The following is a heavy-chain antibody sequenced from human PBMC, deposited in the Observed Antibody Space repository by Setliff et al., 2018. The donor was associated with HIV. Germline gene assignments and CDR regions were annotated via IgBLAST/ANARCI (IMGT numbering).Heavy chain of an antibody. CDR1: GFTFDDYG. J-gene: IGHJ3*02. V-gene: IGHV3-20*04. Sequence: GGSLRLSCVASGFTFDDYGMNWVRQAPGKGLEWVSGINWKGGEKGYADSVKGRFTISRDNSKNTLYLQMNSLRAEDTAVYYCAKDRRMQLWYDAFDIWGQGTMVTGSS. CDR3: AKDRRMQLWYDAFDI. D-gene: IGHD5-18*01. CDR2: INWKGGEK.